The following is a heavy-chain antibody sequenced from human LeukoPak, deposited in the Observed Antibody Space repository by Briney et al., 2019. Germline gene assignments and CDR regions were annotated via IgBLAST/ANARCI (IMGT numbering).Heavy chain of an antibody. V-gene: IGHV3-74*01. J-gene: IGHJ4*02. CDR3: ARGISDYYYDSSGYYFPFDY. CDR1: GFTFRSYW. D-gene: IGHD3-22*01. CDR2: INSDGSST. Sequence: PGGSLRLSCAASGFTFRSYWMHWVRQAPGKGLVWVSRINSDGSSTSYADSVKGRYTISRDNAKNTLYLQMNSLRAEDTAVYYTARGISDYYYDSSGYYFPFDYWGQGTLVTVSS.